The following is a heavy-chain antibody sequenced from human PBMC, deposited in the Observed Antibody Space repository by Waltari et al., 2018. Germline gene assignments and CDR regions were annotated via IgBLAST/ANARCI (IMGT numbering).Heavy chain of an antibody. CDR3: AREGLLD. Sequence: EVLLVESGGGLVKPGGSLRLSWATSGFTFGTFSMTWVRHAPGKGLEWVSSIHSSGSYIYYADSVKRRFTISRDNTKNSLYLQMNSLRDEDTAVYYCAREGLLDWGQGTLVTVSS. V-gene: IGHV3-21*06. D-gene: IGHD2-8*02. CDR2: IHSSGSYI. J-gene: IGHJ4*02. CDR1: GFTFGTFS.